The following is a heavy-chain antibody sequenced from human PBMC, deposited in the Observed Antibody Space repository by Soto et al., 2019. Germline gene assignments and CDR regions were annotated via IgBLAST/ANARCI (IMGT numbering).Heavy chain of an antibody. Sequence: SETLSLTCAVSGGSISSGGYSWSWIRQPPGKGLEWIGYIYHSGSTYYNPSLKSRVTISVDRSKNQFSLKLSSVTAADTAMYYCARNCYGDNSCFDYWGQGTLVTV. J-gene: IGHJ4*02. D-gene: IGHD4-17*01. CDR3: ARNCYGDNSCFDY. CDR1: GGSISSGGYS. V-gene: IGHV4-30-2*01. CDR2: IYHSGST.